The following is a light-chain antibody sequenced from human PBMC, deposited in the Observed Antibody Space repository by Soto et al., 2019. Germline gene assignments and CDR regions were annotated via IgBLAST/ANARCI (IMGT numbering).Light chain of an antibody. Sequence: EIVMTQSPATLSVSPGERATLSCRASQSVSSNLAWYQQKPGQAPRLLIYGASTRATGIPARFSGSGSGTEFTLTISSLQSEDFAVYYCQQYGSFPYTFGQGTKVEI. CDR3: QQYGSFPYT. V-gene: IGKV3-15*01. J-gene: IGKJ2*01. CDR1: QSVSSN. CDR2: GAS.